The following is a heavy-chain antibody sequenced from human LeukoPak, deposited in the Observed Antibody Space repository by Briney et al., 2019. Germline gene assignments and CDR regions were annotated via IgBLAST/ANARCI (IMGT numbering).Heavy chain of an antibody. V-gene: IGHV3-30*02. D-gene: IGHD2-2*01. CDR2: IRYDGSNK. CDR1: GFTFSSYG. CDR3: ARVRAVPAASNWFDP. Sequence: GGSLRLSCAASGFTFSSYGMHWVRQAPGKGLEWVAFIRYDGSNKYYADSVKGRFTISRDNSKNTLYLQMNSLRAEDTAVYYCARVRAVPAASNWFDPWGQGTLVTVSS. J-gene: IGHJ5*02.